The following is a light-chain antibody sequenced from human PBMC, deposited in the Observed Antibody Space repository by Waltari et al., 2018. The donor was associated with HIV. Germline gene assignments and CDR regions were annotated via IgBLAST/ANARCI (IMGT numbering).Light chain of an antibody. CDR2: DTD. CDR3: GTWDTSLSGGL. CDR1: SSNLGIGY. Sequence: QSVLTQPPSVSAAPGQRVTISCSGSSSNLGIGYVSWYQQLPATAPRLLIYDTDKRPSGMPDRFSGSRSGTSATLAIAGLQTGDEADYYCGTWDTSLSGGLFGGGTKLTVL. V-gene: IGLV1-51*01. J-gene: IGLJ2*01.